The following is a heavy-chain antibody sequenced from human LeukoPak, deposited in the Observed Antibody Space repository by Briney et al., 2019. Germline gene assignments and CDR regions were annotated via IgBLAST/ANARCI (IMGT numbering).Heavy chain of an antibody. V-gene: IGHV1-69*13. J-gene: IGHJ3*02. Sequence: SVKVSCKASGGTFSSYAIRWVRQAPGQGLEWMGGIIPIFGTANYAQKFQGRVTITADESTSTAYMELSSLRSEDTAVYYCARQSLDRITMIVVVTPHGAFDIWGQGTMVTVSS. CDR2: IIPIFGTA. CDR3: ARQSLDRITMIVVVTPHGAFDI. CDR1: GGTFSSYA. D-gene: IGHD3-22*01.